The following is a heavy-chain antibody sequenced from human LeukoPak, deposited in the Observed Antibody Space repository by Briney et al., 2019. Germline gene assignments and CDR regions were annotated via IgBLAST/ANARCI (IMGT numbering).Heavy chain of an antibody. CDR3: AREYNLGAMANFDY. CDR1: GFTFSSYW. J-gene: IGHJ4*02. D-gene: IGHD5-18*01. Sequence: PGGSLRLSCAASGFTFSSYWMSWVRQAPGKGLEWVANIKQDGSEKYYVDSVKGRFTISRDNAKNSLYLQMNSLRAEDTAVYYCAREYNLGAMANFDYWGQGTLVTVSS. CDR2: IKQDGSEK. V-gene: IGHV3-7*01.